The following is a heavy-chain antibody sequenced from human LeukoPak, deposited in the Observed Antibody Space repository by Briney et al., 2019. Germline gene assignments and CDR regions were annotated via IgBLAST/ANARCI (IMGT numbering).Heavy chain of an antibody. D-gene: IGHD2-15*01. V-gene: IGHV4-34*01. J-gene: IGHJ5*02. CDR3: ARGGRVVVVAATPRAIDP. CDR2: INHSGST. CDR1: GGSFSGYC. Sequence: PSETLSLTCAVYGGSFSGYCWSWIRQPPGKGLEWIGEINHSGSTNYNPSLKSRVTISVDTSKNQFSLKLSSVTAADTAVYYCARGGRVVVVAATPRAIDPWGQGTLVTVSS.